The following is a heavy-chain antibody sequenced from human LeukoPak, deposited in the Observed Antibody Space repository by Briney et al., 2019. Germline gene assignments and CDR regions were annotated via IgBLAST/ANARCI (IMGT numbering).Heavy chain of an antibody. V-gene: IGHV3-7*03. CDR3: AKGLRQWLGGAGYYMDV. CDR1: GFTFSSYW. CDR2: IKQDGSEK. D-gene: IGHD6-19*01. Sequence: GGSLRLSCAASGFTFSSYWMTWVRQAPGKGLEWVANIKQDGSEKYYVDSVKGRFSISRDNAKNTLYLQMNSLRAEDTAVYYCAKGLRQWLGGAGYYMDVWGKGTTVTVSS. J-gene: IGHJ6*03.